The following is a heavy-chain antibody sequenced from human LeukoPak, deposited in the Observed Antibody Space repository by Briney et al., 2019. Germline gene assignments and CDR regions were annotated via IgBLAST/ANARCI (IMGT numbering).Heavy chain of an antibody. CDR3: TGGADYYYYGMDV. CDR2: IYSGGST. CDR1: GFTVSSNY. Sequence: PGGSLRLSCAASGFTVSSNYMSWVRQAPGKGLEWVSVIYSGGSTYYADSVKGRFTISRDNSKNTLYLQMNSLRAEDTAVYYCTGGADYYYYGMDVWGQGTTVTVSS. J-gene: IGHJ6*02. D-gene: IGHD4-23*01. V-gene: IGHV3-66*01.